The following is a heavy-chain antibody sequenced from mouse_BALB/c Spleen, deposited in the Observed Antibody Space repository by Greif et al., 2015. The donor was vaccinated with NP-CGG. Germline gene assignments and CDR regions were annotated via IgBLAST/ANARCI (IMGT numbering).Heavy chain of an antibody. J-gene: IGHJ4*01. Sequence: LKQSGSELVRPGASVKLSCKASGYTFTSYWMHWVKQRHGQGLEWIGNIYPGSGSTNYDEKFKSKGTLTVDTSSSTAYMHLSSLTSEDSAVYYCTRSGPPYRFYYYAMDYWGQGTSVTVSS. D-gene: IGHD2-14*01. V-gene: IGHV1S22*01. CDR3: TRSGPPYRFYYYAMDY. CDR2: IYPGSGST. CDR1: GYTFTSYW.